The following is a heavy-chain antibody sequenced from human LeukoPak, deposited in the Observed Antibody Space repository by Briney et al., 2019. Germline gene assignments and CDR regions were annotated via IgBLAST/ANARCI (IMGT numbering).Heavy chain of an antibody. Sequence: TGGSLRLSCAASGFTFSSYSMNWVRQAPGKGLEWVSSISSSSSNIYYADSVKGRFTTSRDNAKNSLYLQMNSLRAEDTAVYYGAILPPRGYWGQGTLVTVSS. CDR1: GFTFSSYS. V-gene: IGHV3-21*01. J-gene: IGHJ4*02. CDR3: AILPPRGY. CDR2: ISSSSSNI. D-gene: IGHD2/OR15-2a*01.